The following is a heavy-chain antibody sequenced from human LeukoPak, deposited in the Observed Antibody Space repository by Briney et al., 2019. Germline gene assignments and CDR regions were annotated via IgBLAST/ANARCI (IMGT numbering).Heavy chain of an antibody. D-gene: IGHD3-10*01. CDR1: GFTFSDYY. CDR2: INSSGSTI. J-gene: IGHJ5*02. CDR3: ARVTVLLWFGDYNWFDP. Sequence: GGSLRLSCAASGFTFSDYYMSWIRQAPGKGLEWVSYINSSGSTIYYADSVEGRFTISRDNAKNSLYLQMNSLRAEDTAVYYCARVTVLLWFGDYNWFDPWGQGTLVTVSS. V-gene: IGHV3-11*04.